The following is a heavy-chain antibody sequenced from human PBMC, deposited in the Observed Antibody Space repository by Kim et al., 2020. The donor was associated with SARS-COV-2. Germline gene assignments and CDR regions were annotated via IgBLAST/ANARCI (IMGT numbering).Heavy chain of an antibody. J-gene: IGHJ6*02. CDR2: INHSGST. CDR3: ARDTITMVRGVITLYYYYYGMDG. D-gene: IGHD3-10*01. CDR1: GGSFSGYY. V-gene: IGHV4-34*01. Sequence: SETLSLTCAVYGGSFSGYYWSWIRQPPGKGLEWIGEINHSGSTNYNPSPKSRVTISVDTTKTQFSMKLNSVTAADTAVYYCARDTITMVRGVITLYYYYYGMDGWGQGTTVTVSS.